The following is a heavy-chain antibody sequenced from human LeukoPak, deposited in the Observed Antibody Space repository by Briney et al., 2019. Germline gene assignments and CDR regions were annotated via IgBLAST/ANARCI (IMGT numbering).Heavy chain of an antibody. CDR1: GYTFTNYW. J-gene: IGHJ4*02. D-gene: IGHD4-17*01. Sequence: GESLKISCKGSGYTFTNYWIGWVRQMPARGLEWMGIIYPGDSDTRYNPSFQGQVTISPDKSISTAYLQWSSLKASDTAIYYCARREKTTEIFDHWGQGTLVSVSS. V-gene: IGHV5-51*01. CDR3: ARREKTTEIFDH. CDR2: IYPGDSDT.